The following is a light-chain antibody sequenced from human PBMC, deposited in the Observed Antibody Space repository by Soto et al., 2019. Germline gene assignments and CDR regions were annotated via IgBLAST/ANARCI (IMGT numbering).Light chain of an antibody. V-gene: IGKV3-20*01. J-gene: IGKJ3*01. CDR2: GAS. CDR3: QQYGSLFT. CDR1: QSVSSSY. Sequence: EIVLTQSPGTLSLSPGERATLSCRASQSVSSSYLAWYQQKPGQAPRLLNYGASSRATGIPDRFSGSGSGTVFTLTISRLEPEDFAVYYCQQYGSLFTFGPGTKVDIK.